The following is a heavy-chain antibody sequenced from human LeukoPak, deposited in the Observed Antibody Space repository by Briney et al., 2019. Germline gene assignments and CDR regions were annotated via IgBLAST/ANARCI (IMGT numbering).Heavy chain of an antibody. Sequence: PGGSLRLSCAASGXTFSNAWMSWVRQAPGKGLEWVGRIKSKTDGGTTDYAAPVKGRFTISRDDSKNTLYLQMNSLKTEDTAVYYCTARYCRSTSCYGEYFQRWGQGTLVTVSS. V-gene: IGHV3-15*01. CDR2: IKSKTDGGTT. CDR1: GXTFSNAW. D-gene: IGHD2-2*01. CDR3: TARYCRSTSCYGEYFQR. J-gene: IGHJ1*01.